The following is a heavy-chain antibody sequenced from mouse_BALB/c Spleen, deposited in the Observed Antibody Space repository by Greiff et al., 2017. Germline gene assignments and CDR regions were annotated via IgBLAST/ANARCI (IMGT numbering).Heavy chain of an antibody. D-gene: IGHD2-3*01. CDR2: IDPYNGGT. Sequence: EVQLQQSGPELVKPGASVKVSCKASGYAFTSYNMYWVKQSHGKSLEWIGYIDPYNGGTSYNQKFKGKATLTVDKSSSTAYMHLNSLTSEDSAVYYCARRIYDGSNYAMDYWGQGTSVTVSS. V-gene: IGHV1S135*01. CDR3: ARRIYDGSNYAMDY. CDR1: GYAFTSYN. J-gene: IGHJ4*01.